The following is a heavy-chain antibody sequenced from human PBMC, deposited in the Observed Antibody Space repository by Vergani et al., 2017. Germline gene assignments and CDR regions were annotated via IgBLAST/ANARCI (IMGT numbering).Heavy chain of an antibody. J-gene: IGHJ5*02. CDR3: ARRTNSYGYTALGNWFDP. CDR1: GGTFSSYA. D-gene: IGHD5-18*01. CDR2: IIPIFGTA. V-gene: IGHV1-69*06. Sequence: QVQLVQSGAEVKKPGSSVKVSCKASGGTFSSYAISWVRQAPGQGLEWMGGIIPIFGTANYAQKFQGRVTITADKSTSTAYMELSSLRSEDTAVYYCARRTNSYGYTALGNWFDPWGQGTLVIVSS.